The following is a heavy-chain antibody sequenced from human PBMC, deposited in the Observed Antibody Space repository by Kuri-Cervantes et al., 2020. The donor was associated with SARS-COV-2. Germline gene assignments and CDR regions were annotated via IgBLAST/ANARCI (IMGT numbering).Heavy chain of an antibody. J-gene: IGHJ4*02. CDR2: IYTSGGT. D-gene: IGHD3-3*01. CDR3: ARRWFDFWSGYYIFDY. Sequence: SETLSLTCTVSGGSISSGSYYWSWIRQPAGKGLEWIGRIYTSGGTNYNPSLKSRVTISVDTSKNQFSLKLSSVTAADTAVYYCARRWFDFWSGYYIFDYWGQGTLVPSPQ. CDR1: GGSISSGSYY. V-gene: IGHV4-61*02.